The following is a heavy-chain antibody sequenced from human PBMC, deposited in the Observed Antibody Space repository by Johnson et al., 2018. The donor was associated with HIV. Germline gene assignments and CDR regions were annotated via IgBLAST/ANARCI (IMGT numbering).Heavy chain of an antibody. CDR1: GFTFSSYA. D-gene: IGHD5-24*01. CDR2: ISYDGSNK. J-gene: IGHJ3*02. V-gene: IGHV3-30-3*01. CDR3: ARACRDGYTCDAFDI. Sequence: QVQLVESGGGVVQPGRSLRLSCAASGFTFSSYAMHWVRQAPGKGLEWVAVISYDGSNKYYADSVKGRFTISRDNSKNTLYLQMNSLRAEDTAVYYCARACRDGYTCDAFDIWGQGTMVIVSS.